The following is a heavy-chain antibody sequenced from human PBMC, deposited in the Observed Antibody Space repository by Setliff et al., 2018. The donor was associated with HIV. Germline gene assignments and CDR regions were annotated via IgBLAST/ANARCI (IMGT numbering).Heavy chain of an antibody. V-gene: IGHV4-39*01. Sequence: SETLSLTCTVSGGSISSSSYYWGWIRQSPGKGLEWIGSIYYSGNTYCKPSLKGRITISVDTSKNQFSLKLNSVTAADTAVYYCARLPTTAVYCFDYWGQGTLVTVSS. CDR3: ARLPTTAVYCFDY. CDR1: GGSISSSSYY. D-gene: IGHD1-1*01. CDR2: IYYSGNT. J-gene: IGHJ4*02.